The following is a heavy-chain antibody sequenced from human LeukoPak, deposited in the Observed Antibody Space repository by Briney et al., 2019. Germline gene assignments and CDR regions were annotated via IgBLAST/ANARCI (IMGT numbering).Heavy chain of an antibody. Sequence: PGGSLRLPCAASGFTFSSYRMNWVRQAPGKGLEWVSSIGSSSNYIYYADSVKGRFTISRDNAKNSLYLQMNSLRAEATAVYYCARDKIVGATHFDYWGQGTLVTVSS. D-gene: IGHD1-26*01. V-gene: IGHV3-21*01. CDR1: GFTFSSYR. CDR2: IGSSSNYI. J-gene: IGHJ4*02. CDR3: ARDKIVGATHFDY.